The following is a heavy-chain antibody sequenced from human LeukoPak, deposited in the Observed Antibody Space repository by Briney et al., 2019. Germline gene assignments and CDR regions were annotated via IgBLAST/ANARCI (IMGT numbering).Heavy chain of an antibody. V-gene: IGHV3-23*01. CDR2: ISGSGVST. D-gene: IGHD4-17*01. CDR3: AKGHSDFGTGFDL. Sequence: GGCLRLSCGASGFTFTNHAMTWVRQAPGKGLECVSVISGSGVSTYYADSVKGRFTISRDNSKNTLYLQMSSLRAEDTAIYYCAKGHSDFGTGFDLWGRGTLVTVSS. J-gene: IGHJ2*01. CDR1: GFTFTNHA.